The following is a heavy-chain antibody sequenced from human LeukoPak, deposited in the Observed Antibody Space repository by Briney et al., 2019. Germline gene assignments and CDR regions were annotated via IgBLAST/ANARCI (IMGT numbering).Heavy chain of an antibody. CDR1: GGSISIYY. D-gene: IGHD3-10*01. V-gene: IGHV4-59*01. CDR3: ARGSGSVWFGDLSPYYYGMDV. CDR2: IYYSGGT. J-gene: IGHJ6*02. Sequence: SETLSPTCTLSGGSISIYYWSWVRQPPGKGLGWIGYIYYSGGTNCNPSIKCRITISVGTSKKQFSQKLSSETPADTAVYYCARGSGSVWFGDLSPYYYGMDVWGQGTTVTVSS.